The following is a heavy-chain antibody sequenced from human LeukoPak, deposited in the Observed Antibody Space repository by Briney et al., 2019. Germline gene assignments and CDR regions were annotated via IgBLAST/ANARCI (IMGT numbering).Heavy chain of an antibody. V-gene: IGHV3-7*01. Sequence: GGSLRLSCAGSGFTFSSYWMSWVRQAPGKGLEWVANIKQDGSEKYYVDSVKGRFTISRDNSKNTLYLQMNSLRAEDTAVYYCARGDGDAAFDYWGQGTLITVSS. CDR2: IKQDGSEK. CDR1: GFTFSSYW. J-gene: IGHJ4*02. D-gene: IGHD4-17*01. CDR3: ARGDGDAAFDY.